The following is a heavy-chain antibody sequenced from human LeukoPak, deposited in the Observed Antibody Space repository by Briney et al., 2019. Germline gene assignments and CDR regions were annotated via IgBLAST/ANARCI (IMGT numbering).Heavy chain of an antibody. CDR2: ISGSRSST. CDR3: AKGWTYAFDI. Sequence: GSLRLSCAASGFTFSSYAMRWVRQAPGKGVEWVSAISGSRSSTYSPHSVPRPFTISTDNSKNTLYLQMNSLRAEDTAVYYCAKGWTYAFDIWGQGTMVTVSS. J-gene: IGHJ3*02. V-gene: IGHV3-23*01. CDR1: GFTFSSYA. D-gene: IGHD3/OR15-3a*01.